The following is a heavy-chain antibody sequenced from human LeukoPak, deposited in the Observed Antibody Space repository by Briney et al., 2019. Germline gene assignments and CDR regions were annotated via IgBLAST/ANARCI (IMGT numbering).Heavy chain of an antibody. V-gene: IGHV4-59*08. CDR1: GGSISSYY. J-gene: IGHJ4*02. D-gene: IGHD2-15*01. CDR2: IYYSGST. Sequence: SETLSLTCTVSGGSISSYYWSWIRQPPGKGLEWIGYIYYSGSTNYNPSLKSRVTISVDTSKNQFSLKLSSVTAADTAVYYCARHYYYCSGGSCSSSVFDYWGQGTLVTVSP. CDR3: ARHYYYCSGGSCSSSVFDY.